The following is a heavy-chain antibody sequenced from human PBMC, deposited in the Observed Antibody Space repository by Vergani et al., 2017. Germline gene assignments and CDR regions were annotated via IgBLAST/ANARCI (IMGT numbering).Heavy chain of an antibody. Sequence: EVQLLESGGGLVQPGGSLRLSCAASGFTFSSYAMSWVRQAPGKGLEWVSAISGSGGSTYYADSVKGLFTISSDNSKNTLYLQMNSLRAEDTAVYYCAKARYYDFWSGYYYFDYWGQGTLVTVSS. CDR1: GFTFSSYA. J-gene: IGHJ4*02. D-gene: IGHD3-3*01. CDR2: ISGSGGST. V-gene: IGHV3-23*01. CDR3: AKARYYDFWSGYYYFDY.